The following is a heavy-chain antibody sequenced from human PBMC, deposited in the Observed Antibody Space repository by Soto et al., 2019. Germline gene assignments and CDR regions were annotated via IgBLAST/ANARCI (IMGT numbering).Heavy chain of an antibody. CDR2: IWYDGSNK. CDR1: GFTFSSYG. D-gene: IGHD3-10*01. Sequence: PGGSLRLSCAASGFTFSSYGMHWVRQAPGKGLEWVAVIWYDGSNKYYADSVKGRFTISRDNSKNTLYLQMNSLRAEDTAVYYCARDGRVRETYYYGMDVWGQGTTVTVS. CDR3: ARDGRVRETYYYGMDV. V-gene: IGHV3-33*01. J-gene: IGHJ6*02.